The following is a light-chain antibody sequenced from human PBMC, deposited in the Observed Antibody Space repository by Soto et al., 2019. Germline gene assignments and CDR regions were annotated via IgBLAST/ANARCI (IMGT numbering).Light chain of an antibody. CDR1: QTISSW. J-gene: IGKJ1*01. CDR3: QQYDSYPWT. CDR2: RAS. V-gene: IGKV1-5*03. Sequence: QRAESAGSLTGSVGDRVTITCRASQTISSWLAWYQQKPGKAPNLLIYRASTLESGVPSRFSGSGSGTEFTLTISSLQPDDFATYYCQQYDSYPWTFGQGTKLDNK.